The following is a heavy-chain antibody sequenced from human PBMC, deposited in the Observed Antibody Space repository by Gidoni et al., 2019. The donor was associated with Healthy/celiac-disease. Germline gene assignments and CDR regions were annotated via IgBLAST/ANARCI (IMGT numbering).Heavy chain of an antibody. V-gene: IGHV4-34*01. CDR3: ARGDCTGGVCYSSYYYYGMDV. CDR1: GGSFSGYY. CDR2: INHSGST. D-gene: IGHD2-8*02. J-gene: IGHJ6*02. Sequence: QVQLPQWGAGLLKHSETLSLPCAVYGGSFSGYYWSWIRQPPGKGLEWIGEINHSGSTNYNPSLKSRVTISVDTSKNQFSLKLSSVTAADTAVYYCARGDCTGGVCYSSYYYYGMDVWGQGTTVTVSS.